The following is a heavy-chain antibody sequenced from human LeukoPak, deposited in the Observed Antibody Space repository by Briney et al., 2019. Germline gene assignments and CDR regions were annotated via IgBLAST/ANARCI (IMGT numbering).Heavy chain of an antibody. J-gene: IGHJ6*03. CDR2: INHSGSP. Sequence: PSETLSLTCAVYGGSFSGYYWSWIRQPPGKGLEWIGEINHSGSPNYNPSLKSRVTISVDTSKNQFSLKLSSVTAADTAVYYCARRGRQPYYYCYMDVWGKGTTVTISS. V-gene: IGHV4-34*01. CDR1: GGSFSGYY. D-gene: IGHD1-14*01. CDR3: ARRGRQPYYYCYMDV.